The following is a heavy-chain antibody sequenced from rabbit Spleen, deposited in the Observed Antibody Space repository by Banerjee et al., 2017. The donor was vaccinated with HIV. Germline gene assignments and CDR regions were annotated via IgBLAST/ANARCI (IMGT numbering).Heavy chain of an antibody. Sequence: QSLEESGGDLVKPGASLTLTCTASEFSFSNNVYMCWVRQAPGKGPEWIACIYGGDGGTYYASWAKGRFTISKTSSTTVTLQMTSLTAADTATYFCARGGSYFDLWGPGTLVTVS. CDR1: EFSFSNNVY. CDR3: ARGGSYFDL. V-gene: IGHV1S40*01. CDR2: IYGGDGGT. J-gene: IGHJ6*01. D-gene: IGHD5-1*01.